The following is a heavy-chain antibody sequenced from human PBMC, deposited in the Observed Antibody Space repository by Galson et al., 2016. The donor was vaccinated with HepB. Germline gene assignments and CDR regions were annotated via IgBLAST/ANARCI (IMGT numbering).Heavy chain of an antibody. Sequence: PALVKPTQTLTLTCTFSGFSLSTSGMCVSWTRQPPGKALEWLALIDWDDDKYYSTSLQTRLTISKDTPKNQVVLTMTNMDPVDTGTYYCARMFRGAGSYYKYYYYYGMDVWGQGTTVTVSS. CDR1: GFSLSTSGMC. J-gene: IGHJ6*02. D-gene: IGHD3-10*01. V-gene: IGHV2-70*01. CDR3: ARMFRGAGSYYKYYYYYGMDV. CDR2: IDWDDDK.